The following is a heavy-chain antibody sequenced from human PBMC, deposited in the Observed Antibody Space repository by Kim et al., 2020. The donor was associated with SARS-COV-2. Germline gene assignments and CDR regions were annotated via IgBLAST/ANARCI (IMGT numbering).Heavy chain of an antibody. V-gene: IGHV3-30-3*01. CDR1: GFTFSSYA. CDR3: ASGLWAVTIGRDY. CDR2: ISYDGSNK. D-gene: IGHD3-10*01. J-gene: IGHJ4*02. Sequence: GGSLRLSCAASGFTFSSYAMHWVRQAPGKGLEWVAVISYDGSNKYYADSVKGRFTISRDNSKNTLYLQMNSLRAEDTAVYYCASGLWAVTIGRDYWGQGTLVTVSS.